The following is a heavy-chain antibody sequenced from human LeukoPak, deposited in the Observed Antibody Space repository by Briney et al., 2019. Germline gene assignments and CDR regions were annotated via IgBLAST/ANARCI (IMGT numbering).Heavy chain of an antibody. CDR1: GFTFSSYA. J-gene: IGHJ4*02. CDR3: AKSPVGYCSGGSCYQDY. D-gene: IGHD2-15*01. V-gene: IGHV3-30-3*02. Sequence: GRSLRLSCAASGFTFSSYAMHWVRQAPGKGLEWVAVISYDGSNKYYADSVKGRFTISRDNSKNTLYLQMNSLRAEDTAVYYCAKSPVGYCSGGSCYQDYWGQGTLVTASS. CDR2: ISYDGSNK.